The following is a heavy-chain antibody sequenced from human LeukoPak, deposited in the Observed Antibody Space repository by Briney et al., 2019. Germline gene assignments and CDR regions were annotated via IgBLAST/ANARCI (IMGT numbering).Heavy chain of an antibody. CDR3: ARRYCSSTSCYGAWFDP. D-gene: IGHD2-2*01. Sequence: SETLSLTCTVSGGSISSDPYSWSWIRQPPGKGLEWIGEINHSGSTNYNPSLKSRVTISVDTSKNQFSLKLSSVTAADTAVYYCARRYCSSTSCYGAWFDPWGQGTLVTVSS. CDR2: INHSGST. V-gene: IGHV4-39*07. J-gene: IGHJ5*02. CDR1: GGSISSDPYS.